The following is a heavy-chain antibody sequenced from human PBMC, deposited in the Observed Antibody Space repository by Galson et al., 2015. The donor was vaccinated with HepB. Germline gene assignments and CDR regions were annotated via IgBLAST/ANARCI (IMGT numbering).Heavy chain of an antibody. CDR3: ARTISGTHVHYFDY. J-gene: IGHJ4*02. CDR2: QDGTEK. Sequence: QDGTEKYYLDSVKGRFTISRDNAKTLFLQMNSLRAEDTAIYYCARTISGTHVHYFDYWGQGALVTVSS. D-gene: IGHD1-7*01. V-gene: IGHV3-7*03.